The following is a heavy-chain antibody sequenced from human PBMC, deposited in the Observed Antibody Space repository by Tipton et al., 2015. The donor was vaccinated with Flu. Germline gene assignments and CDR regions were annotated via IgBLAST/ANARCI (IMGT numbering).Heavy chain of an antibody. CDR3: ARARPYYYDSSGYYPSASFDY. Sequence: LVKPTQTLSLTCAISGDGVSSNSAAWNWVRQSPSRGLEWLGRTYYRSKWYNDYAVSVKSRITINPDTSKNQFSLQLNSVTPEDTAVYYCARARPYYYDSSGYYPSASFDYWGQGTLVTVSS. CDR2: TYYRSKWYN. J-gene: IGHJ4*02. V-gene: IGHV6-1*01. D-gene: IGHD3-22*01. CDR1: GDGVSSNSAA.